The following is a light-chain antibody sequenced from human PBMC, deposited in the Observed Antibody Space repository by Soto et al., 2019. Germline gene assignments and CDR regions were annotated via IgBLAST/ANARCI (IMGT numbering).Light chain of an antibody. J-gene: IGKJ5*01. V-gene: IGKV3-11*01. CDR1: QNVDIY. CDR3: QQRKYWPPIT. CDR2: DAS. Sequence: ETVLTQSPATLSLSQGERATLSCRASQNVDIYLAWYQHKPGQAPRLLIYDASNRATGIPARFSGSGSGTDFTLTISSLEPEDFAVYSCQQRKYWPPITFGQGTRLEIK.